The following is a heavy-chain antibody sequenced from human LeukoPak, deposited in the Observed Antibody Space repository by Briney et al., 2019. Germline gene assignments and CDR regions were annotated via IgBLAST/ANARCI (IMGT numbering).Heavy chain of an antibody. CDR3: ARLHYDVLTGPFDY. CDR2: IYSGGAT. V-gene: IGHV3-66*04. D-gene: IGHD3-9*01. Sequence: GGSLRLSCEVSGLTSGTYGLTYGLTWVRQAPGKGLEWASIIYSGGATFYADSVKGRFTISRESSKNTLWLQMNSLRAEDTAVYYCARLHYDVLTGPFDYWGQGTLVTVSS. CDR1: GLTSGTYGLTYG. J-gene: IGHJ4*02.